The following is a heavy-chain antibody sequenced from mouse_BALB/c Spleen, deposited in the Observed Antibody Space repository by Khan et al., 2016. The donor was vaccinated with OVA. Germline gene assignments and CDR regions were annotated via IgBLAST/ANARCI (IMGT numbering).Heavy chain of an antibody. CDR2: INPTSGYT. V-gene: IGHV1-7*01. CDR1: GYTFTSYW. Sequence: QVQLQQSGAELAKPGASVKMSCKASGYTFTSYWMHWIKQRPGQGLEWIGYINPTSGYTDYNQKFKDKATLTADKSSRPAYMQLSSLTSDDSAVYNCARGRIDYWGQGTALTVSS. J-gene: IGHJ2*01. CDR3: ARGRIDY. D-gene: IGHD1-1*01.